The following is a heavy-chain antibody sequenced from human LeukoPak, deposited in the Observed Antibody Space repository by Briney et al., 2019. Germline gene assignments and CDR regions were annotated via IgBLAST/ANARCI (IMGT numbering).Heavy chain of an antibody. CDR1: GFTFSNYA. CDR3: VRGTGY. Sequence: PGGSLRLSCAASGFTFSNYAMSWVRQAPGKGLEYVSAISSNGDNTYYADSVKGRFTISRDNSKNTLYLQMSSLRPDDTAVYFCVRGTGYWGQGTLVTVSS. J-gene: IGHJ4*02. CDR2: ISSNGDNT. V-gene: IGHV3-64D*06.